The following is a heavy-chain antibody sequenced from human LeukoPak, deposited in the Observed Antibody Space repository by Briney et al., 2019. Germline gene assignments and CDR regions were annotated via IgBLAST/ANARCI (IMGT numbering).Heavy chain of an antibody. CDR3: AKRGVVIRVILVGFHKEAYYFDS. CDR2: ISDSGGST. D-gene: IGHD3-22*01. Sequence: GGSLRLSCAVSGITLSNYGMSWVRQAPGKGLEWVAGISDSGGSTNYADSVKGRFTISRDNPKNTLYLQMNSLRTEDTAVYFCAKRGVVIRVILVGFHKEAYYFDSWGQGALVTVSS. J-gene: IGHJ4*02. CDR1: GITLSNYG. V-gene: IGHV3-23*01.